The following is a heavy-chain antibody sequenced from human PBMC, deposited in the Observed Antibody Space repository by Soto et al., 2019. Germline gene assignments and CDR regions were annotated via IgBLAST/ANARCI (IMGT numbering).Heavy chain of an antibody. J-gene: IGHJ4*02. CDR2: ISAYNGNT. CDR3: ARESSSSCHDY. D-gene: IGHD6-13*01. CDR1: GYNFTSYD. V-gene: IGHV1-18*01. Sequence: QVQLVQSGAEVKKPWASVKVSFKSSGYNFTSYDISWVRQAPGQGIEWMGWISAYNGNTNYAQKLQGRVTMTTDTSTSTAYMELRSLRSDDTAVYYCARESSSSCHDYWGQGTLVTVSS.